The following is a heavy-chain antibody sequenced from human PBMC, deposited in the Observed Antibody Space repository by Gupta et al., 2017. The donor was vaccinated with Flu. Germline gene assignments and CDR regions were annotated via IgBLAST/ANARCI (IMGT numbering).Heavy chain of an antibody. Sequence: ISGVRQAPGQGLEWMGGIIPIFGTAKYAQKFQGRVTITADKSTSIAYMEVSSLRSEDTAVYYCARGRVPARYFYYMDVWGKGTTVTVSS. CDR3: ARGRVPARYFYYMDV. J-gene: IGHJ6*03. V-gene: IGHV1-69*06. CDR2: IIPIFGTA. D-gene: IGHD2-2*01.